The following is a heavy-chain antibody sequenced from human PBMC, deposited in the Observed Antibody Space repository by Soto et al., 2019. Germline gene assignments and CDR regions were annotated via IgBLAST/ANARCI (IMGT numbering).Heavy chain of an antibody. CDR1: GYTFTSYD. D-gene: IGHD6-13*01. J-gene: IGHJ5*02. CDR2: MNPNSGNT. CDR3: AREQQVRGFDP. Sequence: QVQLVQSGAEVKKPGASVKVSCKASGYTFTSYDINWVRQATGQGLEWMGWMNPNSGNTGYAQKFQGRVTMTRNTSISTAYMERSSLRSADTAVYYSAREQQVRGFDPWGQGTLVNVSS. V-gene: IGHV1-8*01.